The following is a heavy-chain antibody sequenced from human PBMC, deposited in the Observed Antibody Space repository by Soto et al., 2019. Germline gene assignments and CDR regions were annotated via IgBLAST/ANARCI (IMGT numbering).Heavy chain of an antibody. CDR1: GFTFSSYW. J-gene: IGHJ4*02. V-gene: IGHV3-7*01. CDR2: IKQDGSEK. Sequence: GGSLILSCAAAGFTFSSYWMSWVSKAPGKGLEWVANIKQDGSEKYYVDSVKGRFTISGDNAKNSLYLQMNSLRAEDTAVYYCARGGSSWYYFDYWGQGTLVTVSS. D-gene: IGHD6-13*01. CDR3: ARGGSSWYYFDY.